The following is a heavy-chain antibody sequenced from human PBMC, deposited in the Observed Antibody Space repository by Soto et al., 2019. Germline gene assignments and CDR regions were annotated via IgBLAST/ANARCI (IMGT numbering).Heavy chain of an antibody. CDR3: ARGAAAGIDYHAMDV. CDR2: ISYDGSNK. CDR1: GFTFSSYA. Sequence: GSLRLTCAASGFTFSSYAMHWVRQAPGKGLERVTIISYDGSNKYYADFVKGRFTISRDNSKNTLYLQMNSLGTEDTAVYYCARGAAAGIDYHAMDVWGQGTTVTVSS. J-gene: IGHJ6*02. D-gene: IGHD6-13*01. V-gene: IGHV3-30-3*01.